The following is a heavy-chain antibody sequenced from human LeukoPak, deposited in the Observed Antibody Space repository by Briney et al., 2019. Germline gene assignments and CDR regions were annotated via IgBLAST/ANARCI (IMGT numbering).Heavy chain of an antibody. Sequence: ASVKVSCKASGYTFTSYDINWVRQATGQGLEWMGWINPNSGGTNYAQKFQGRVTMTRDTSISTAYMELSRLRSDDTAVYYCARGQSIQLWAPLDYWGQGTLVTVSS. D-gene: IGHD5-18*01. CDR1: GYTFTSYD. CDR3: ARGQSIQLWAPLDY. CDR2: INPNSGGT. J-gene: IGHJ4*02. V-gene: IGHV1-2*02.